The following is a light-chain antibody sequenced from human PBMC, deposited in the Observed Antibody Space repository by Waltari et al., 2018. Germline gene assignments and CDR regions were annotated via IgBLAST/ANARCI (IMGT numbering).Light chain of an antibody. CDR1: QSLSTN. Sequence: EILMTQSPATLSVSPGERATLSCRASQSLSTNLAWYQQHPGQAPRLLIYGASTRAPGVPARFSGSRSRTEFTLIISSLQSEDFALYYCQQYHNWPYTFGQGTKLEIK. CDR3: QQYHNWPYT. J-gene: IGKJ2*01. V-gene: IGKV3-15*01. CDR2: GAS.